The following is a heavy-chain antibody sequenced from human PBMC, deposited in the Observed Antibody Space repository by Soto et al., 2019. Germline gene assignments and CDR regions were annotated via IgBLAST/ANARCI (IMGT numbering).Heavy chain of an antibody. D-gene: IGHD6-6*01. CDR1: GGTFSSYA. CDR2: IIPIFGTA. V-gene: IGHV1-69*13. J-gene: IGHJ4*02. Sequence: RASVEVSCKASGGTFSSYAISWVRQAPGQGLEWMGGIIPIFGTANYAQKFQGRVTITADESTSTAYMELSSLRSEDTAVYYCARAVSSSTKPAFDYWGQGTLVTVSS. CDR3: ARAVSSSTKPAFDY.